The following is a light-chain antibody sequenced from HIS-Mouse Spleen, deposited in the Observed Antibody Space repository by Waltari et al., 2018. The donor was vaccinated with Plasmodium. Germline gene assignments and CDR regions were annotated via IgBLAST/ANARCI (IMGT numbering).Light chain of an antibody. Sequence: DIQMTQSPSPLSASVGDRVTITGRASQSISSYLNWYQQKPGKAPKLLIYAASSLQSGVPSRFSGSGSGTDFTLTISSLQPEDFAAYYCQQSYSTPPTFGGGTKVEIK. CDR2: AAS. J-gene: IGKJ4*01. CDR1: QSISSY. CDR3: QQSYSTPPT. V-gene: IGKV1-39*01.